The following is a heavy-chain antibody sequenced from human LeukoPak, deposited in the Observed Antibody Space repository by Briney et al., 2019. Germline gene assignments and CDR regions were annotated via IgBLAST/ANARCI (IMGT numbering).Heavy chain of an antibody. J-gene: IGHJ4*02. Sequence: GGSLRLSCAASGVTVSNNYMRWVRQAPGKGLEWVSCIYSGGATNYADSVKGRFTISRNNSKNTLYLQMNSLRPEDTAVYYCATRRYVWGSYRWDFDYWGQGTLVTVSS. CDR1: GVTVSNNY. CDR3: ATRRYVWGSYRWDFDY. V-gene: IGHV3-53*01. CDR2: IYSGGAT. D-gene: IGHD3-16*02.